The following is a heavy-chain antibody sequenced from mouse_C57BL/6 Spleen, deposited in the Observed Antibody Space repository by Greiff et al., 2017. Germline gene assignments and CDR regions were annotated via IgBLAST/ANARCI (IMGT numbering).Heavy chain of an antibody. Sequence: QVHVKQSGAELVRPGASVTLSCKASGYTFTDYEMHWVKQTPVHGLEWIGAIDPETGGTAYNQKFKGKAILTADKSSSTAYMELRSLTSEDSAVYYCTRSPLWGGYPYYFDYWGQGTTLTVSS. CDR3: TRSPLWGGYPYYFDY. CDR1: GYTFTDYE. V-gene: IGHV1-15*01. CDR2: IDPETGGT. J-gene: IGHJ2*01. D-gene: IGHD2-2*01.